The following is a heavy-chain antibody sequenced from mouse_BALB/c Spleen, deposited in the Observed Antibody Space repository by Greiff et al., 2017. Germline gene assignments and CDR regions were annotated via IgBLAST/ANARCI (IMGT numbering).Heavy chain of an antibody. V-gene: IGHV2-2*02. D-gene: IGHD2-4*01. CDR1: GFSFTSYG. J-gene: IGHJ3*01. CDR3: GRNLDYDYGGFDY. Sequence: QVQLQQSGPGLVQPSQSLSITCTVSGFSFTSYGVHWVRQSPGKGLEWLGVIWTGGSTDYNAAFISRQSISNDNSKSQVFFKMNSLQANDTAIYYCGRNLDYDYGGFDYWGQGTLVTVSA. CDR2: IWTGGST.